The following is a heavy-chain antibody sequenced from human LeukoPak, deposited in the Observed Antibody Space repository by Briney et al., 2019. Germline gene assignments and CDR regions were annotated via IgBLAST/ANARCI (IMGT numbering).Heavy chain of an antibody. V-gene: IGHV4-39*07. CDR1: GGSISSSSYY. CDR2: IYYSGST. J-gene: IGHJ4*02. CDR3: ARSAEDIVVVPAAMHFDY. Sequence: SETLSLTCTVSGGSISSSSYYWGWIRQPPGKGLEWIGSIYYSGSTYYNPSLKSRVTISVDTSKNQFSLKLSSVTAADTAVYYCARSAEDIVVVPAAMHFDYWGQGTLVTVSS. D-gene: IGHD2-2*01.